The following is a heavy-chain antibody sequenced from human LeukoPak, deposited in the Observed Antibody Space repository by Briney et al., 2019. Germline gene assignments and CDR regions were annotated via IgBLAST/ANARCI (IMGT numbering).Heavy chain of an antibody. J-gene: IGHJ5*02. CDR1: GFTFSSYG. CDR2: LSGSGDST. D-gene: IGHD6-13*01. Sequence: GGSLRLSCAASGFTFSSYGMSWVRQAPGKGLEWVSTLSGSGDSTYYADSVKGRFTISRDNSKNTLYLQMNSLRAEDTAVYYCAKSTYSSSRGWFDPWGQGTLVTVSS. V-gene: IGHV3-23*01. CDR3: AKSTYSSSRGWFDP.